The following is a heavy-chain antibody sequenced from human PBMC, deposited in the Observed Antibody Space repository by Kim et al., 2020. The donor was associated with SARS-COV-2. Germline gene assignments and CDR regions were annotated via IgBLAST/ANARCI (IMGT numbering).Heavy chain of an antibody. V-gene: IGHV1-3*01. J-gene: IGHJ4*02. Sequence: ASVKVSCKASGYTFTSYAMHWVRQAPGQRLEWMGWINAGNGNTKYSQKFQGRVTITRDTSASTAYMELSSLRSEDTAVYYCARASYCSSTSCYYFDYWGQGTLVTVSS. CDR3: ARASYCSSTSCYYFDY. CDR1: GYTFTSYA. D-gene: IGHD2-2*01. CDR2: INAGNGNT.